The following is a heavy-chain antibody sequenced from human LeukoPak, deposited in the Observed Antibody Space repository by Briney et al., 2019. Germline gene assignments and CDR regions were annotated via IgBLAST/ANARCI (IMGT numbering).Heavy chain of an antibody. CDR1: GGSISSSSYY. V-gene: IGHV4-39*01. CDR3: ARPFRSGYWFY. Sequence: SETLSLTCTVSGGSISSSSYYWGWIRQPPGKGLEWIGSIYYSGSTYYNPSLKSRVTTSVDTSKNQFSLKLSSVTAADTAVYYCARPFRSGYWFYWGQGTLVTVSS. J-gene: IGHJ4*02. CDR2: IYYSGST. D-gene: IGHD3-22*01.